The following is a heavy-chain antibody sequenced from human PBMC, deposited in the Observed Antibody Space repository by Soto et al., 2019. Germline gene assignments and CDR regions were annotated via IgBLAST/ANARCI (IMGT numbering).Heavy chain of an antibody. J-gene: IGHJ4*02. CDR2: ISYDGTNR. CDR3: ARESSSTGTTGGGGSAKDY. Sequence: QVHLVESGGGVVQPGRSLRLSCAASGLTFSNYAMHWVRQAPGKGLEWVAFISYDGTNRCYPDSVKGRFTISRDNSKNTRYRRMNSLKTEDTAVYYCARESSSTGTTGGGGSAKDYWGQGTLVTVSS. V-gene: IGHV3-30-3*01. D-gene: IGHD4-17*01. CDR1: GLTFSNYA.